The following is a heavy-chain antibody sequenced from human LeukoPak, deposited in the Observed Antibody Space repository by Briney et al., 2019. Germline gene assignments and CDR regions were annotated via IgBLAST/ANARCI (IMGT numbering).Heavy chain of an antibody. J-gene: IGHJ6*02. CDR1: GFTFSSYG. V-gene: IGHV3-30*18. D-gene: IGHD3-22*01. CDR3: AKDGYYYDSSGYYYLDYYYYGMDV. CDR2: ISYDGSNK. Sequence: GGSLRLSCAASGFTFSSYGMHWVRQAPGKGLEWVAVISYDGSNKYYADSVKGRFTISRDNSKNTLYLQMNSLRAEDTAVYYCAKDGYYYDSSGYYYLDYYYYGMDVWGQGTTVTVSS.